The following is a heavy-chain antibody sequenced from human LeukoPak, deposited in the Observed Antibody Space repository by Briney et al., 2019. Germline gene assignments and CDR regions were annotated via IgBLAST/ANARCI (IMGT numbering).Heavy chain of an antibody. V-gene: IGHV5-51*01. Sequence: GESLKISCKGSGYSFSSYWIGWVRQMPGKGLEWMGIIYPGDSDTRYSPSFQGQVTISADKSISTAYLQWSSLKASDTAMYYCARTQFRGAYSSPSIDYWGQGTLVTVSS. D-gene: IGHD6-6*01. CDR2: IYPGDSDT. CDR3: ARTQFRGAYSSPSIDY. CDR1: GYSFSSYW. J-gene: IGHJ4*02.